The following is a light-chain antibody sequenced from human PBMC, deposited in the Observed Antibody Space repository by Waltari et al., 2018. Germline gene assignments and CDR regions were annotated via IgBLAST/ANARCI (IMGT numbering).Light chain of an antibody. V-gene: IGKV1-39*01. CDR2: AAS. CDR3: QKSSSTPPWT. CDR1: QSIRIY. J-gene: IGKJ1*01. Sequence: DIQMTQSPPSLSASVGDRVTITCRASQSIRIYLNWYQPKPGKAPKLLIYAASTLRSGVPSRFSGSGSGTEFTLTISSLQPEDFATYYCQKSSSTPPWTFGQGTKVEIK.